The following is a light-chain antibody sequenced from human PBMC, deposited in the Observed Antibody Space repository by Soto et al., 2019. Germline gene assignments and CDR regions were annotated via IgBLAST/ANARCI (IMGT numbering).Light chain of an antibody. Sequence: EVVMTQSPATLSVSPGERATLSCRASQSVTTNMAWYQQKPGQAPRLLIYGASTRATGIPARFSGSGSGTDFTLSISSLQSEDFGVYYCQQYSNWPLSFGGGTKVDIK. V-gene: IGKV3-15*01. CDR2: GAS. CDR1: QSVTTN. J-gene: IGKJ4*01. CDR3: QQYSNWPLS.